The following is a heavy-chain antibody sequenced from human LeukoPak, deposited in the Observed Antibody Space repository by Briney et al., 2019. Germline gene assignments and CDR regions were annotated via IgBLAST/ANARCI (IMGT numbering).Heavy chain of an antibody. CDR3: ARGLPKHDYGDYGGTWFDP. Sequence: SETLSLTCTVSGGSISSSSYYWGWIHQPPGKGLEWIGVIYYSGNTYYTPSLKSRVTMSIDTSKNQSSLRLSSVTAADTALYYCARGLPKHDYGDYGGTWFDPWGQGALVTVSS. CDR1: GGSISSSSYY. V-gene: IGHV4-39*07. D-gene: IGHD4-17*01. J-gene: IGHJ5*02. CDR2: IYYSGNT.